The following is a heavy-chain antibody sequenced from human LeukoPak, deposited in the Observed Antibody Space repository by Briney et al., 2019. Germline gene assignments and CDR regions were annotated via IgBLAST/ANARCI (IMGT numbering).Heavy chain of an antibody. CDR2: IYHSGST. CDR1: GYSISSGYY. J-gene: IGHJ4*02. D-gene: IGHD3-10*01. Sequence: SETLSLTCTVSGYSISSGYYWGWIRQPPGKGLEWIGSIYHSGSTYYNPSLKSRVTISVDTSKNQFSLKLSSVTAADTAVYYCVRDDGTEGRALDYWGQGTLVTVSS. V-gene: IGHV4-38-2*02. CDR3: VRDDGTEGRALDY.